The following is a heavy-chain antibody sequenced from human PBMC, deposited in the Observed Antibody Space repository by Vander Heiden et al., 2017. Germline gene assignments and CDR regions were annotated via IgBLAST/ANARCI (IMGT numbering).Heavy chain of an antibody. CDR2: ISWNSGSI. J-gene: IGHJ6*02. Sequence: EVQLVESGGGLVQPGRSLRLSCAASGFTFDDYAMHWVRQAPGKGLEWVSGISWNSGSIGYADSVKGRFTISRDNAKNSLYLQMNSLRAEDTALYYCAKDLPYDYYGMDVWGQGTTVTVSS. CDR1: GFTFDDYA. CDR3: AKDLPYDYYGMDV. V-gene: IGHV3-9*01.